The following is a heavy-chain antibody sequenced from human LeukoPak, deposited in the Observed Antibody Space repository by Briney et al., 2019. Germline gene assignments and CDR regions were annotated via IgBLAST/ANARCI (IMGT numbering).Heavy chain of an antibody. V-gene: IGHV3-23*01. CDR2: ISGSGGST. D-gene: IGHD2-15*01. J-gene: IGHJ4*02. Sequence: GGSLRLSCAASGFTFSIYAMSWVRQAPGKGLEWVSAISGSGGSTYYADSVKGRFTISRDNSKNTLYLQMNSLRAEDTAVYYCAKMRWATRGYFDYWGQGTLVTVSS. CDR1: GFTFSIYA. CDR3: AKMRWATRGYFDY.